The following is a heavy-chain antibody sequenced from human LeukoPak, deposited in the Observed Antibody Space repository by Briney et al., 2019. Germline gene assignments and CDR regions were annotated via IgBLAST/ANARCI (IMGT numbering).Heavy chain of an antibody. V-gene: IGHV6-1*01. J-gene: IGHJ4*02. Sequence: PSQTLSLTCAISGDSVSSNSAAWNWIRQSPSRGLEWLGRTYYRSKWYSDYAVSVKSRITINPDTSKNQFSLHLNSVTPEDTAVYYCARVLGVATTRGFFDYWGQGTLVTVPS. D-gene: IGHD5-12*01. CDR1: GDSVSSNSAA. CDR2: TYYRSKWYS. CDR3: ARVLGVATTRGFFDY.